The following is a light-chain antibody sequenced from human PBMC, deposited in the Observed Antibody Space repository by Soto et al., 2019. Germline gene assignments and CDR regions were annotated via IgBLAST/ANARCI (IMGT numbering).Light chain of an antibody. V-gene: IGKV1-6*01. J-gene: IGKJ1*01. CDR2: AAS. CDR3: LQDNTYPWT. Sequence: AIPLTQSPSSLTASVGDRVTITCRANQGVRNDLAWYQQKPGTAPRLLIYAASTLQSGVSSRFRGGGSGTEFTLTINSLQPEDFATYYCLQDNTYPWTFGQGTKV. CDR1: QGVRND.